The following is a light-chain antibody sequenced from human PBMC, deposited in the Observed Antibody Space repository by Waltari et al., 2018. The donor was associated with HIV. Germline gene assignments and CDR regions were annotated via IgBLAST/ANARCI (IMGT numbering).Light chain of an antibody. V-gene: IGLV2-14*01. CDR3: SSYTSSNTLR. CDR2: EVS. Sequence: QSALTQPASVSGSPGQSITISCTGTSSDVGGSKYVPWYQQHPGKAPRLMIYEVSNRPSRVSNRFSGSKSGDTASLTISGLQAEDEAAYYCSSYTSSNTLRFGGGTKLTVL. CDR1: SSDVGGSKY. J-gene: IGLJ2*01.